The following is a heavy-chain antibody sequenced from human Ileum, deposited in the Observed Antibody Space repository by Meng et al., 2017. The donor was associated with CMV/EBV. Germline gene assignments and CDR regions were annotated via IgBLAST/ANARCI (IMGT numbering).Heavy chain of an antibody. Sequence: SLTASPVGVGWIRQPTGKALEWLAVIYWGDDKRYNPSLRNRLTITKDVPRNQVVLTMTNIDPADTATYYCVHRKDYGGNWNGGSADFWGQGALVTVSS. CDR3: VHRKDYGGNWNGGSADF. CDR1: SLTASPVG. CDR2: IYWGDDK. J-gene: IGHJ4*02. D-gene: IGHD1-1*01. V-gene: IGHV2-5*02.